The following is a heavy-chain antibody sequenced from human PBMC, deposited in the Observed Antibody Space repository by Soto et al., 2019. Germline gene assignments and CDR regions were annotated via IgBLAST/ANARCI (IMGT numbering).Heavy chain of an antibody. CDR1: GFSFSTYG. J-gene: IGHJ4*02. CDR3: AKWNGYGDY. V-gene: IGHV3-23*01. Sequence: ESGGGLVQPGGSLRLSCAVSGFSFSTYGVTWVRQAPGKGLEWVSGVSGGSGVTHYADSVKGRFTITGDNSKNTVYLHMNSLSVEDTDVYYCAKWNGYGDYWGQGTRVTVSS. D-gene: IGHD1-1*01. CDR2: VSGGSGVT.